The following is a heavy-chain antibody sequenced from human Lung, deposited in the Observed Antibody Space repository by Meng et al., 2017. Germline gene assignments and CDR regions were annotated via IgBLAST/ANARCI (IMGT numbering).Heavy chain of an antibody. Sequence: QVHLQESGPGLVKPSQTLSLTCTVSGGSISSSNYYWSWIRQPPGKGLEWSGHIYNSGSTYYNPSLKSRITISVDTSKNQLSLKLSSVTAADTAVYYCARGQKGYFDLWGRGTLVTVSS. CDR3: ARGQKGYFDL. V-gene: IGHV4-30-4*01. CDR1: GGSISSSNYY. J-gene: IGHJ2*01. CDR2: IYNSGST.